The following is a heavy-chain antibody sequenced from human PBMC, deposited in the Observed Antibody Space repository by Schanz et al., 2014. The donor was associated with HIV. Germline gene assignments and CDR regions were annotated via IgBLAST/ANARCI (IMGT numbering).Heavy chain of an antibody. CDR2: INPKSGGT. J-gene: IGHJ4*02. D-gene: IGHD3-22*01. CDR3: ARDLRASSVASLDY. Sequence: QVQLVQSGAEVKKPGASVKVSCKASGYTFTNYYIHWVRQAPGQGLEWMGWINPKSGGTNYAQQFQGRVTMTRGTSINTAYMELSRLRPDDTAVYYCARDLRASSVASLDYWGQGTLVIVSS. V-gene: IGHV1-2*02. CDR1: GYTFTNYY.